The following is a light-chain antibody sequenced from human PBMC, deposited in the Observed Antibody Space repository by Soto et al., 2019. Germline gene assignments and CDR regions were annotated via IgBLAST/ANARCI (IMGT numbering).Light chain of an antibody. CDR2: GVS. CDR1: QSVSSN. CDR3: QQYNNWPPLN. J-gene: IGKJ4*01. Sequence: EIVLTHSPATLSVPPGESSSLSFMASQSVSSNLAWYQQTPGQAPRLLIYGVSTRATGIPARFSGSGSETKFTLTIRSLQSEDFAVYYCQQYNNWPPLNCGGGTKGDIK. V-gene: IGKV3-15*01.